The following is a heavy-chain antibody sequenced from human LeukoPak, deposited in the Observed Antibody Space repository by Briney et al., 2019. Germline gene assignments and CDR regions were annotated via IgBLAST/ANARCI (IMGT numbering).Heavy chain of an antibody. CDR2: IYYNGIA. CDR3: ARGGPSDY. J-gene: IGHJ4*02. CDR1: GYSITSGYY. Sequence: SETLSLTCTVSGYSITSGYYWGWIRQAPGKRLEWIGNIYYNGIAYYNPSLKSRVSISVDTSKNQFSLKLTSVTAADTAMHYCARGGPSDYWGRGTLVTVSS. V-gene: IGHV4-38-2*02.